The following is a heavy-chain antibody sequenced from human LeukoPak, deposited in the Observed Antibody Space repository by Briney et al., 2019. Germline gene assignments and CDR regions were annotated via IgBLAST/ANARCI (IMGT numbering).Heavy chain of an antibody. D-gene: IGHD3-22*01. Sequence: ASVKVSFKASGYTFTSYYMHWVRQAPGQGLEWMGIINPSGGSTSYAQKFQGRVTMTRDMSTSTVYMELSSLRSENTAVYYCARVGPAYDSSGYPDYWGQGTLVTVSS. J-gene: IGHJ4*02. CDR1: GYTFTSYY. V-gene: IGHV1-46*01. CDR3: ARVGPAYDSSGYPDY. CDR2: INPSGGST.